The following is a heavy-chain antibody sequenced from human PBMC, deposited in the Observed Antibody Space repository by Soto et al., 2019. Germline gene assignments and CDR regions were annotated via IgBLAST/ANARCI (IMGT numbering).Heavy chain of an antibody. CDR1: GLSFSNYA. Sequence: GSLRLSCAASGLSFSNYAMHWVRQAPGKGLEWMAVIPYDGDKIHYADSVKGRFTISRYYPNNTLYLQINSLRFEYTAVYYCVRATCDDCSNNDYWGQGT. V-gene: IGHV3-30-3*01. CDR3: VRATCDDCSNNDY. CDR2: IPYDGDKI. J-gene: IGHJ4*02. D-gene: IGHD2-21*02.